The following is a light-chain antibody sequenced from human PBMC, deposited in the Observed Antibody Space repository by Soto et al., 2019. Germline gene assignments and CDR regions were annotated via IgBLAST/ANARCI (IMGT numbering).Light chain of an antibody. CDR1: SSDVGGYNY. CDR3: SSYTGSSTYVV. Sequence: QSALTQPASVSGSPGQSITISCTGTSSDVGGYNYVSWYQQHPGKAPKLMIYDVNNRPSGVSNRFSGSKSGNTASLTISGLQAEGEADYYCSSYTGSSTYVVFGGGTKLTVL. J-gene: IGLJ2*01. V-gene: IGLV2-14*01. CDR2: DVN.